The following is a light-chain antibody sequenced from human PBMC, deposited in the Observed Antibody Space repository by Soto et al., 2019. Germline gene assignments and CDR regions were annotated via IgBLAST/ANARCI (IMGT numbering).Light chain of an antibody. Sequence: DIVVTQSPLSLSVTPGEPASISCRSSQSLLHIGGYNYLDWYVQTPGQSPKLLIFLGSYRASGVPDRFSGSGSGTDFTLRISRVEAEDVGVYYCMQAVYPRTFCPGTKVDI. V-gene: IGKV2-28*01. CDR2: LGS. J-gene: IGKJ1*01. CDR1: QSLLHIGGYNY. CDR3: MQAVYPRT.